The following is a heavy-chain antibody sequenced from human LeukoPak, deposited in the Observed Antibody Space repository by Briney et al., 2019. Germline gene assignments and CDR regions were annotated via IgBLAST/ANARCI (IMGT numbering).Heavy chain of an antibody. Sequence: PSQTLSLTCTVSGGSISSGDYYWSWIRQPPGKGLEWIGEISHSGNAKYAPSLKSRVTISLDTSKNQFSLKVNSLTAADTAVYYCARVPAVDGNYYYYYGLDVWGQGTTVTVSS. CDR2: ISHSGNA. D-gene: IGHD2-2*01. CDR3: ARVPAVDGNYYYYYGLDV. J-gene: IGHJ6*02. V-gene: IGHV4-30-4*01. CDR1: GGSISSGDYY.